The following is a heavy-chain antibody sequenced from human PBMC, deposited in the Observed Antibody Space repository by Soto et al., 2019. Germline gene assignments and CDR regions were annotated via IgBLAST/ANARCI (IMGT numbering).Heavy chain of an antibody. CDR3: ARLIDRDWFDP. V-gene: IGHV4-59*08. CDR2: IYYDGST. Sequence: QVQLQESGPGLLRPSETLSLNCTVSGGSISSYSWSWIRQSPGKGLEWIGYIYYDGSTDYNPSLKSRVTISVDTSQNQLSLKRSSGTAADTAVYYCARLIDRDWFDPWGQGTLVTVSS. J-gene: IGHJ5*02. CDR1: GGSISSYS. D-gene: IGHD3-22*01.